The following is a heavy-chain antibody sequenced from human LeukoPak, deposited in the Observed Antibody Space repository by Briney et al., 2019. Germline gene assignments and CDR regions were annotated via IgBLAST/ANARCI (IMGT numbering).Heavy chain of an antibody. V-gene: IGHV3-48*01. D-gene: IGHD6-19*01. CDR2: ITNSGNSK. CDR3: ARELRAVWEQWLFDY. CDR1: EFTFSSYS. J-gene: IGHJ4*02. Sequence: GGSLRLSCAASEFTFSSYSMNWVRQAPGKGLEWVSYITNSGNSKSYADSVKGRFTISRDNTKNSLYLQMNGLRAEDTAVYYCARELRAVWEQWLFDYWGQGILVTVSS.